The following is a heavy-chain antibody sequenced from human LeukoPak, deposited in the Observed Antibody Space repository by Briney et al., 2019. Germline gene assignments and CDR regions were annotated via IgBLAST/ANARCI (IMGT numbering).Heavy chain of an antibody. CDR3: AREPRITMVRGVIIGYFDY. CDR2: IYYSGST. Sequence: SETLSLTCTVSGGSISSGGYYWSWVRQHPGKGLEWIGYIYYSGSTYYNPALKSRVTISVDTSKNQFSLKLSSVTAADTAVYYCAREPRITMVRGVIIGYFDYWGQGTLVTVSS. J-gene: IGHJ4*02. CDR1: GGSISSGGYY. D-gene: IGHD3-10*01. V-gene: IGHV4-31*03.